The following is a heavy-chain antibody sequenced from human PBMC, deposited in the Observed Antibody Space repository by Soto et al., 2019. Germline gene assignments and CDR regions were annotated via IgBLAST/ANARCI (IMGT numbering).Heavy chain of an antibody. CDR2: ISGTGGTT. V-gene: IGHV3-23*01. D-gene: IGHD3-9*01. J-gene: IGHJ4*02. CDR1: GFTFRSHA. CDR3: ARAPMERYFDWYFDH. Sequence: EVQLLESGGGLVQPGGSLRLSCVGSGFTFRSHALTWVRQSPGKGLEWVAGISGTGGTTYYGDSMRGRFTISRDNSKETLNLQIDSLRPEDTAIYFCARAPMERYFDWYFDHWGQGSLVIVTS.